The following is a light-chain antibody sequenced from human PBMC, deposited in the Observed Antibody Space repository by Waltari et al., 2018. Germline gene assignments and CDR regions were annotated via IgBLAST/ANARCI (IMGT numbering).Light chain of an antibody. Sequence: QSVLSQPPSASGTPGQRVNISCAGRASNIGENVVNWYHQIPGRAPKLLIYRSDLRPSGVPARFSASKSGTSASLAISGLQSEDEADYYCATWDERPSGHWVFGGGTKVTVL. CDR3: ATWDERPSGHWV. CDR1: ASNIGENV. CDR2: RSD. J-gene: IGLJ3*02. V-gene: IGLV1-44*01.